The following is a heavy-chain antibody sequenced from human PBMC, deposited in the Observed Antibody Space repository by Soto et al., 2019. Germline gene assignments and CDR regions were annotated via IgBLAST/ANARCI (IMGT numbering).Heavy chain of an antibody. Sequence: GGSLRLSCAASGFTFSSYGMHWVRQAPGKGLEWVAVISYDGSNKYYADSVKGRFTISRDNSKNTLYLQMNSLRAEDTAVYYCAKDTGGSYYYYGMDVWGQGTTVTVSS. CDR1: GFTFSSYG. D-gene: IGHD1-26*01. V-gene: IGHV3-30*18. J-gene: IGHJ6*02. CDR2: ISYDGSNK. CDR3: AKDTGGSYYYYGMDV.